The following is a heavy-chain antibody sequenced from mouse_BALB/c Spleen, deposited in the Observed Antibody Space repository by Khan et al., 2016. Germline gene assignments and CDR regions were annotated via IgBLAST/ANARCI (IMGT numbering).Heavy chain of an antibody. D-gene: IGHD1-1*01. CDR2: IYPSDSYT. CDR3: ARFPPRYGSGYWYFDV. J-gene: IGHJ1*01. V-gene: IGHV1-69*02. Sequence: QVQLQQPGAELVRPGASVKLSCKASGYTFTSYWINWVKQRPGQGLEWIGNIYPSDSYTNYNQKFKDKATLTVDKSSRTAYMQLSSPTSEDSAVYYCARFPPRYGSGYWYFDVWGAGTTVTVSS. CDR1: GYTFTSYW.